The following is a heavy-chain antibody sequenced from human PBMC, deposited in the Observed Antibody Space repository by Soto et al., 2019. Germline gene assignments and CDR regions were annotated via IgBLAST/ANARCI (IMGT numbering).Heavy chain of an antibody. CDR2: IYYSGST. CDR3: ARDDYVWGSYRYIGQ. D-gene: IGHD3-16*02. CDR1: GGSISSYY. Sequence: SETLSLTCTVSGGSISSYYWSWIRQPPGKGLEWIGYIYYSGSTNYNPSLKSRVTISVDTSKNQFSLKLSSVTAADTAVYYCARDDYVWGSYRYIGQWGQGTLVTVSS. J-gene: IGHJ4*02. V-gene: IGHV4-59*01.